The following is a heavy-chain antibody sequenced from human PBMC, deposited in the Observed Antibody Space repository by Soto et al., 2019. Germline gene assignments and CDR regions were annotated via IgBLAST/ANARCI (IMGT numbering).Heavy chain of an antibody. CDR1: GYSFTSYW. CDR2: IYPGNSDT. CDR3: SCSSIAAPGYYYGMDV. J-gene: IGHJ6*02. D-gene: IGHD6-6*01. Sequence: GESLKISCKGSGYSFTSYWIGWVRQMPGKGLEWMAIIYPGNSDTRYSPSFQGQVTISADKSISTAYLQWSSLKASDTAMYYCSCSSIAAPGYYYGMDVWGQGTTVTVSS. V-gene: IGHV5-51*01.